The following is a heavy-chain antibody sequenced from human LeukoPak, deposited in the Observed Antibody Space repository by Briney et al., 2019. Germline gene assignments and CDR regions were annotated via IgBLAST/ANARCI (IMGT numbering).Heavy chain of an antibody. CDR1: GYSFTSYW. J-gene: IGHJ5*02. CDR3: ARQGMDDFWSGQWVNWIDP. V-gene: IGHV5-51*01. Sequence: GESLKISCKGSGYSFTSYWIGWVRQMPGKGLEWMGIIYPGDSDTRYSPSFQGQVTISADKSISTACLQWSSLKASDTAMYYCARQGMDDFWSGQWVNWIDPWGQGTLVTVSS. CDR2: IYPGDSDT. D-gene: IGHD3-3*01.